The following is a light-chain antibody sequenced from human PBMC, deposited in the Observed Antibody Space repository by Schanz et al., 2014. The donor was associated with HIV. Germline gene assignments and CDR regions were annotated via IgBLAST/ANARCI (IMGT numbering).Light chain of an antibody. CDR2: SAS. CDR1: QSVSSN. CDR3: QHYGSS. J-gene: IGKJ3*01. V-gene: IGKV3-20*01. Sequence: IVLTQSPGTLSLSPGDRATLSCRASQSVSSNLAWYQHRPGQAPRLLIYSASRRANGIPDRFSGSGSGTDFTLTISRLEPEDFAVYYCQHYGSSFGPGTKVDIK.